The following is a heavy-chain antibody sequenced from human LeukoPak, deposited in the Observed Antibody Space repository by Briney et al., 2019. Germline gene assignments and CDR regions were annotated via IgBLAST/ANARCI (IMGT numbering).Heavy chain of an antibody. CDR3: ARGPGAFDY. CDR1: RFTFTDYW. J-gene: IGHJ4*02. V-gene: IGHV3-30*14. Sequence: GGSLRLSCAASRFTFTDYWMSWVRQVPGKGLEWVAVISYDGSNKYYADSVKGRFTISRDYLKNTLYLQMDSLRVEDTAVYYCARGPGAFDYWGQGTLVTVSS. CDR2: ISYDGSNK.